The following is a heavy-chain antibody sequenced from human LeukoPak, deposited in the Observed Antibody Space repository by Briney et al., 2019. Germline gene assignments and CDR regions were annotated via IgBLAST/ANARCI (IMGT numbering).Heavy chain of an antibody. V-gene: IGHV3-21*01. CDR1: GFTFSSYS. Sequence: GGSLRLSCAASGFTFSSYSMNWVRQAPGKGLEWVSSITTYSSYIHYADSVKGRFTISRDNAKNSLYLQMNSLRAEDTAVYYCARDRSNGDYAFDYWGQGALVTVSS. J-gene: IGHJ4*02. D-gene: IGHD4-17*01. CDR2: ITTYSSYI. CDR3: ARDRSNGDYAFDY.